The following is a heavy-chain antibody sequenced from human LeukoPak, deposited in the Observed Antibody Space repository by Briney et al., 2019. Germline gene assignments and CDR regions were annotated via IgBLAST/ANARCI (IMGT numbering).Heavy chain of an antibody. CDR3: AREAGDSATTRVDYYYSHYMDV. CDR2: INPNSGGT. Sequence: ASVKVSCKASGYTFTSYGINWVRQAPGQGLEWMGWINPNSGGTNYAQKFQGRVTMTRDTSISTAYMDLSRLKSDDTAVYFCAREAGDSATTRVDYYYSHYMDVWGTGTTVTVSS. J-gene: IGHJ6*03. D-gene: IGHD1-26*01. V-gene: IGHV1-2*02. CDR1: GYTFTSYG.